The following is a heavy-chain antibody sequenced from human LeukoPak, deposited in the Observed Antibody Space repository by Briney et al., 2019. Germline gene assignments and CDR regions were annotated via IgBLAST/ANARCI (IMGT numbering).Heavy chain of an antibody. CDR1: GFTFSSYG. J-gene: IGHJ4*02. D-gene: IGHD3-22*01. CDR3: ARDGRISYYDSSGPFDY. CDR2: IWYDGGNK. V-gene: IGHV3-33*01. Sequence: GGSLRLSCAASGFTFSSYGMHWVRQAPGKGLEWVAVIWYDGGNKYYADSVKGRFTISRDNSKNTLYLKMNSLRAEVTAVYYCARDGRISYYDSSGPFDYWGQGTLVTVSS.